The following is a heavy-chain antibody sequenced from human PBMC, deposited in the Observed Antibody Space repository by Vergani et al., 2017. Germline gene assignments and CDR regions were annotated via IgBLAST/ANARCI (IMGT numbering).Heavy chain of an antibody. CDR1: GFTFSSYE. D-gene: IGHD3-9*01. CDR3: ARAGPESLTYYDILTGRDAFDI. V-gene: IGHV3-48*03. Sequence: EVQLVESGGGLVQPGGSLRLSCAASGFTFSSYEMNWVRQAPGKGLEWVSYISSSGSTIYYADSVKGRFTISRDNAKNSLYLQMNSLRAEDTAVYYCARAGPESLTYYDILTGRDAFDIWGQGTMVTVSS. J-gene: IGHJ3*02. CDR2: ISSSGSTI.